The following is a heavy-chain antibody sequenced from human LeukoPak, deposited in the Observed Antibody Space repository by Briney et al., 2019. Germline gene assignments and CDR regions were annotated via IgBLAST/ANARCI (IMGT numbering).Heavy chain of an antibody. CDR1: GYSFTGYH. V-gene: IGHV1-2*02. CDR2: VNPKTGGT. J-gene: IGHJ3*01. CDR3: AREFSSKLEWLAYVTGDDAFDV. Sequence: ASVKVSCKAFGYSFTGYHLHWVRQAPRQGLEWMGLVNPKTGGTNYARKFQGRVTMTRDTSINTVNMELSRLTSDDTAVYYCAREFSSKLEWLAYVTGDDAFDVWGQGIMITVS. D-gene: IGHD3-3*01.